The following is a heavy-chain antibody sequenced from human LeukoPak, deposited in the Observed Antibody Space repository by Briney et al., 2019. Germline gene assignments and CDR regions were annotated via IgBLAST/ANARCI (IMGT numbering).Heavy chain of an antibody. CDR1: GGSISSYY. Sequence: SETLSLTCTVSGGSISSYYWSWIRQPPGKGLEWIGYIYYSGSTNYNPSLKSRVTISVDTSKNQFSLKLSSVTAADTAVYYCARSHVVVVAATPVFWFDPWGQGTLVTVSS. CDR2: IYYSGST. CDR3: ARSHVVVVAATPVFWFDP. J-gene: IGHJ5*02. V-gene: IGHV4-59*01. D-gene: IGHD2-15*01.